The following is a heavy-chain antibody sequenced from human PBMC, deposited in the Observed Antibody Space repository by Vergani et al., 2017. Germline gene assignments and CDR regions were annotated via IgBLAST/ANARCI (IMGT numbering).Heavy chain of an antibody. CDR1: GGSISSGDYY. CDR3: ARERGYGDPFDY. CDR2: IYTSGST. V-gene: IGHV4-61*02. J-gene: IGHJ4*02. Sequence: QVQLQESGPGLVKPSETLSLTCTVSGGSISSGDYYWSWIRQPPGKGLEWIGRIYTSGSTNYNPSLKSRVTISVDTSKNQFSLKLSSVTAADTAVYYCARERGYGDPFDYWGQGTLVTVSS. D-gene: IGHD4-17*01.